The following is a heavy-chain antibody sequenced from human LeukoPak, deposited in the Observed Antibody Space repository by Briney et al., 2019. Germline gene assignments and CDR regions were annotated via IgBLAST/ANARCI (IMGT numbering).Heavy chain of an antibody. Sequence: PGGSLRLSCAASGFTFSSYEMNRVRQAPGKGLEWVSYISSSGSTIYYADSVKGRFTISRDNAKNTLYLQMNSLRAEDTAVYYCARGLSGYASSLGYWGQGTLVTVSA. CDR3: ARGLSGYASSLGY. CDR2: ISSSGSTI. V-gene: IGHV3-48*03. D-gene: IGHD2-8*01. CDR1: GFTFSSYE. J-gene: IGHJ4*02.